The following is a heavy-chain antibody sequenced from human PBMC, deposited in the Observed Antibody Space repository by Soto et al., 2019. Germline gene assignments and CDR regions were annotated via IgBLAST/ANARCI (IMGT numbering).Heavy chain of an antibody. J-gene: IGHJ5*02. Sequence: SETLSLTCTVSGGSVNDDLYYWGWIRQPPGKGLEWIAYIYHSGSANYNPSLKSRVTISADTSKNEFSLNLRSVTAADTAVYYCTRVRRYNWFHPWGQGTLVTV. CDR3: TRVRRYNWFHP. V-gene: IGHV4-61*01. CDR1: GGSVNDDLYY. CDR2: IYHSGSA.